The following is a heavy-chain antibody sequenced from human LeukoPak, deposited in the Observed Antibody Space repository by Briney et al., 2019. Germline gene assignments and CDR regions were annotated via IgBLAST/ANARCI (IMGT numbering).Heavy chain of an antibody. V-gene: IGHV3-48*01. CDR1: GSTFSSYS. D-gene: IGHD3-9*01. Sequence: GGSLRLSCAASGSTFSSYSMNWVRQAPGKGLEWVSYISSSSSTIYYADSVKGRFTISRDNAKNSLYLQMNSLRAEDTAVYYCARDHRRRTYYDILTGYRATDYWGQGTLVTVSS. J-gene: IGHJ4*02. CDR2: ISSSSSTI. CDR3: ARDHRRRTYYDILTGYRATDY.